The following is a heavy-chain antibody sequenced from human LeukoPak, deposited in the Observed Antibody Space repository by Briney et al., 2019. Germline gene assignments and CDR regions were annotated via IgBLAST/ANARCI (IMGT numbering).Heavy chain of an antibody. D-gene: IGHD2-15*01. CDR1: GGSFSGYY. J-gene: IGHJ6*03. CDR2: INHSRST. CDR3: ASTQKGYCSGGSCTYYYYMDV. V-gene: IGHV4-34*01. Sequence: SETLSLTCAVYGGSFSGYYWSWIRQPAGKGLEWIGEINHSRSTNYNPSLKSRVTISVDTSKNQFSLKLSSVTAADTAVYYCASTQKGYCSGGSCTYYYYMDVWGKGTTVTVSS.